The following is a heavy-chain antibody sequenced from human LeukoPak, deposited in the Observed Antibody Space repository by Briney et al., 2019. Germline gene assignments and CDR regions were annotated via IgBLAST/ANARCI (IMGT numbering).Heavy chain of an antibody. V-gene: IGHV1-8*01. CDR2: MNPNSGNT. D-gene: IGHD2-2*01. CDR3: ARPHCSSTDCHPPEWFDP. Sequence: ASVTVSCKPSGYTFTNYDINWVRQAPGEGREWMGWMNPNSGNTGYAQKFQGRVTITRNTSISTAYMELSSLRSEDTAVYYCARPHCSSTDCHPPEWFDPWGQGTLVTVSS. CDR1: GYTFTNYD. J-gene: IGHJ5*02.